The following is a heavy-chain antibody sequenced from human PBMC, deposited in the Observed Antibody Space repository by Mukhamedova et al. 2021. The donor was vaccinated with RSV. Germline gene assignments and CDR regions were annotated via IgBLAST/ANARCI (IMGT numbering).Heavy chain of an antibody. CDR3: ARGGGVVVVITHFDY. CDR2: IYYSGST. J-gene: IGHJ4*02. V-gene: IGHV4-39*07. Sequence: EYMGSIYYSGSTYYNPSLKSRVTISVDTSKNQFSLKLSSVTAADTAVYYCARGGGVVVVITHFDYWGQGTLVTVSS. D-gene: IGHD3-22*01.